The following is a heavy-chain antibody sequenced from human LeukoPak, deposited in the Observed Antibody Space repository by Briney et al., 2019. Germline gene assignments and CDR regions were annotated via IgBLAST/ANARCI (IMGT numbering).Heavy chain of an antibody. CDR1: GYILTKLS. V-gene: IGHV1-24*01. J-gene: IGHJ5*02. CDR3: ATGHLRYFDWFYFDP. CDR2: FDPEDGET. D-gene: IGHD3-9*01. Sequence: GASVKVFCNVSGYILTKLSMHWVRQANGTWLESMGGFDPEDGETIYAQKFRGRVTMTEDTSTDTAYMELSSLRSEDTAVYYCATGHLRYFDWFYFDPWGQGTLVTVSS.